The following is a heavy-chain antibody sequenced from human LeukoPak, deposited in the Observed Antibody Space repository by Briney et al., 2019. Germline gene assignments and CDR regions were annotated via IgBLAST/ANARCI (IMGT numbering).Heavy chain of an antibody. Sequence: GRSLRLSCAASGFTFSSYGMHWVRQAPGKGLEWVAVIWYDGSNKYYADSVKGRFTISRDNSKNTLYLQMNSLRAEDTAVYYCARFYGSGSYYPTYVMDVWGKGTTVTVSS. CDR1: GFTFSSYG. J-gene: IGHJ6*04. D-gene: IGHD3-10*01. CDR2: IWYDGSNK. CDR3: ARFYGSGSYYPTYVMDV. V-gene: IGHV3-33*01.